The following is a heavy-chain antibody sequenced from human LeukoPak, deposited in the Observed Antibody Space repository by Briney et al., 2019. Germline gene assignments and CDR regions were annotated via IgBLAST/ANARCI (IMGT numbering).Heavy chain of an antibody. V-gene: IGHV3-48*04. Sequence: GGSLRLSCAASGFTFSSYSMNWVRQAPGKGLEWVSQVSSSGHIIDYADSVKGRFTISRDNSENSLYLQMDSLRAEDTAVYYCATNGDYYYDAFNIWGQGTLVIVSS. CDR1: GFTFSSYS. CDR3: ATNGDYYYDAFNI. CDR2: VSSSGHII. J-gene: IGHJ3*02. D-gene: IGHD4-17*01.